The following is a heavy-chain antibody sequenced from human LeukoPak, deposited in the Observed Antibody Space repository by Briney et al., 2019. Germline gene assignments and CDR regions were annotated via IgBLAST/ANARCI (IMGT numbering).Heavy chain of an antibody. CDR2: MNPNSGNT. CDR3: ARAIVVVPAATVGYYFDY. J-gene: IGHJ4*02. D-gene: IGHD2-2*01. CDR1: GYTFTSYD. V-gene: IGHV1-8*01. Sequence: ASVKVSCKASGYTFTSYDINWARQATGQGLEWMGWMNPNSGNTGYAQKFQGRVTMTRNTSISTAYMELSSLRSEDTAVYYCARAIVVVPAATVGYYFDYWGQGTLVTVSS.